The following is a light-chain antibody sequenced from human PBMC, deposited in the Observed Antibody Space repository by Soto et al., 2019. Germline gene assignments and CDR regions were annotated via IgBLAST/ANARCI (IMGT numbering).Light chain of an antibody. CDR1: QAIYNY. J-gene: IGKJ4*01. Sequence: DIQMTQSPSSLSASVGDRVTITCRASQAIYNYLAWYQQKPGKVPTLLISAASTLQSGVPSRFSGSGSGTDFTLTISSLQPEDVATYYCQKFSAVPSFGGGTKVEI. CDR3: QKFSAVPS. CDR2: AAS. V-gene: IGKV1-27*01.